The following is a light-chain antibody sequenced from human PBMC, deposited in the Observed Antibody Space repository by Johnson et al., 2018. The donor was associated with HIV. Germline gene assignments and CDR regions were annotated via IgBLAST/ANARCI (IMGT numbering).Light chain of an antibody. CDR2: GDN. Sequence: QSVLTQPPSASGTPGQRVTISCSGSISNIGSNTVNWYQHLPGTAPKLLMYGDNQRPSGVPDRFSGSKSGTSGSLAISGLQSGDEGDYYCAAWDDSLNGLYVFGTGTKVTVL. CDR3: AAWDDSLNGLYV. J-gene: IGLJ1*01. V-gene: IGLV1-44*01. CDR1: ISNIGSNT.